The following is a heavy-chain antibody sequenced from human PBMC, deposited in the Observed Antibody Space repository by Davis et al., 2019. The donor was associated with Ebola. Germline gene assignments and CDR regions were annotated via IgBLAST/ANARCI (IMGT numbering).Heavy chain of an antibody. CDR3: ARLAEGIAVAGTIYYYYGMDV. Sequence: MPSETLSLTCDVSGGFVSSGGYSWSWIRQPPGKGLEWIGYYYYSGSTNYNPSLKSRVTISVDTSKNQFSLKLSSVTAADTAVYYCARLAEGIAVAGTIYYYYGMDVWGQGTTVTVSS. CDR2: YYYSGST. J-gene: IGHJ6*02. CDR1: GGFVSSGGYS. V-gene: IGHV4-61*08. D-gene: IGHD6-19*01.